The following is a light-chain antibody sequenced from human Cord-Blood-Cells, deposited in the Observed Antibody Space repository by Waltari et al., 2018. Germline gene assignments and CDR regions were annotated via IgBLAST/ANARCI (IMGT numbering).Light chain of an antibody. CDR2: AAS. J-gene: IGKJ2*01. CDR1: QSISSY. CDR3: QQSYNTPYT. Sequence: DIQMTKSPSSLSASVGDRVTITCRASQSISSYLNWYQQKPGKAPKLLIYAASSLQSGVPSRFSGSGSGTDFTLTISSLQPEDFATYYCQQSYNTPYTFGQGTKLEIK. V-gene: IGKV1-39*01.